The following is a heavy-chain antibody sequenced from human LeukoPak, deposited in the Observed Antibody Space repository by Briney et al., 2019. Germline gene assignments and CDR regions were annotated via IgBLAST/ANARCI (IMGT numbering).Heavy chain of an antibody. CDR3: AKGYYDLLSGYYGAGH. CDR2: ISGSGGAT. CDR1: GFTFSSYS. J-gene: IGHJ4*02. V-gene: IGHV3-23*01. Sequence: GGSLTLSCAASGFTFSSYSMSWIRQAPGKGLEWASAISGSGGATYYADSVKGRFTISRDNSKDTLYLQINSLRAEDTAVYYCAKGYYDLLSGYYGAGHWGQGTLVTVSS. D-gene: IGHD3-3*01.